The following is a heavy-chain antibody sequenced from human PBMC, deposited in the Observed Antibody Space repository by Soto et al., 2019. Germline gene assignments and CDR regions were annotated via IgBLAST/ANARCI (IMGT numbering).Heavy chain of an antibody. Sequence: QVQLQQWGAGLLKPSETLSLTCAVYGGSFSGYHWSWIRQPPGKGLEWIGEINHSGSTNYNPSLKGRFNIXXDXSXXQFSLKLSSVTGADTAVYYCAGGWTVTSRTYYFESWGQGTLVTVSS. CDR1: GGSFSGYH. CDR2: INHSGST. CDR3: AGGWTVTSRTYYFES. V-gene: IGHV4-34*01. J-gene: IGHJ4*02. D-gene: IGHD4-17*01.